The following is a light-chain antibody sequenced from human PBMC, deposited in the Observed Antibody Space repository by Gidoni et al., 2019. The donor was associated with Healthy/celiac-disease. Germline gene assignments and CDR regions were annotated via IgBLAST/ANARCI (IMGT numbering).Light chain of an antibody. CDR2: WAS. J-gene: IGKJ1*01. V-gene: IGKV4-1*01. CDR3: QQYYSTPPVT. Sequence: DLVLTQSPDSLAVSLGERATINCKSSQSVLYSSNNKNYLAWYQQKPGQPPKRLIYWASTRESGVPDRFSGSGSGTDFTLTISSLQAEDVAVYYCQQYYSTPPVTFGQGTKVEIK. CDR1: QSVLYSSNNKNY.